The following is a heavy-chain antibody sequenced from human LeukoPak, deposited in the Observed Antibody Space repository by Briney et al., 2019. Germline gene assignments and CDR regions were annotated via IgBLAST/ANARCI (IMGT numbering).Heavy chain of an antibody. CDR1: GYTFTGYY. Sequence: ASVKVSCKASGYTFTGYYMHWVRQAPGQGLEWMGWINPNSGGTNYAQKFQGRVTMTRDTSISTAYMELSRLRSDDTAVYYCARSYYDSTHYFDYWGQGTLVTVSS. CDR2: INPNSGGT. CDR3: ARSYYDSTHYFDY. V-gene: IGHV1-2*02. D-gene: IGHD3-22*01. J-gene: IGHJ4*02.